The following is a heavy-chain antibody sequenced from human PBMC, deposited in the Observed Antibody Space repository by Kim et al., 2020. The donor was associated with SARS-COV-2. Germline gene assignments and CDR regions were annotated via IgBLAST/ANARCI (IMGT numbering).Heavy chain of an antibody. Sequence: SQTLSLTCTISGDSVSSNSAAWNWIRQSPSRGLEWLGRTYYRSKYYNDYAVSVKSRVIINPDTSKNQFSLRLNSVTPEDTAVYYCARDRGVYYGSGSYLEAFDIWGQGTMVTVSS. V-gene: IGHV6-1*01. J-gene: IGHJ3*02. CDR3: ARDRGVYYGSGSYLEAFDI. D-gene: IGHD3-10*01. CDR2: TYYRSKYYN. CDR1: GDSVSSNSAA.